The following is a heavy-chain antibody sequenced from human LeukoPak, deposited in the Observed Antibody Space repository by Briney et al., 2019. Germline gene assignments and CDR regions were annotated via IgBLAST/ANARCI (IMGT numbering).Heavy chain of an antibody. CDR2: INTNTGNP. Sequence: ASVKVSCKTSGYSFTGYYLHWVRQAPGQGLEWMGWINTNTGNPTYAQGFTGRFVFSLDTSVSTAYLQISSLKAEDTAVYYCARRHGYCSSTSCYSRKEYYFDYWGQGTLVTVSS. D-gene: IGHD2-2*01. V-gene: IGHV7-4-1*02. CDR3: ARRHGYCSSTSCYSRKEYYFDY. J-gene: IGHJ4*02. CDR1: GYSFTGYY.